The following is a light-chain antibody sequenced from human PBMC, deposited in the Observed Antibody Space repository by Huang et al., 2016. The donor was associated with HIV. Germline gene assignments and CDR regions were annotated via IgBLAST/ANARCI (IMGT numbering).Light chain of an antibody. CDR2: LGS. CDR3: MQLLQTRYT. J-gene: IGKJ2*01. V-gene: IGKV2-28*01. Sequence: DIVMTQSPLIMRVTPGEPASISCRSNQSLLNNNGDNYFDWYLQRPGQSPQILIYLGSHRATGVPDRFGGSGSGTDFTLKISGVEADDVGIYYCMQLLQTRYTFGPGAKLEIK. CDR1: QSLLNNNGDNY.